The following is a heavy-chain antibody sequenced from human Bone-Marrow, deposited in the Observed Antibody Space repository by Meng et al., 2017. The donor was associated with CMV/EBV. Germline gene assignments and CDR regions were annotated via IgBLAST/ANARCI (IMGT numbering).Heavy chain of an antibody. D-gene: IGHD3/OR15-3a*01. J-gene: IGHJ4*02. CDR2: IKQDGSEK. Sequence: ETLSLTCAASGFTFSSYWMSWVRQAPGKGLEWVANIKQDGSEKYYVDSVKGRFTISRDNAKNSLYLQMNSLRAEDTAVYYCAGSWTLDPYFDYWGQGTLVTVSS. CDR1: GFTFSSYW. CDR3: AGSWTLDPYFDY. V-gene: IGHV3-7*01.